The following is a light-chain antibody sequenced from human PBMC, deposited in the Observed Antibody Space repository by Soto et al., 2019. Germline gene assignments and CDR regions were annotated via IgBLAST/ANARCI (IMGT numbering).Light chain of an antibody. Sequence: QSVVTQPASVSGSPGQSITISCTGTSGDVASYNYVSWYQQHPGKAPQVLIYDVSSRPSGISSRFSGSKSGNTASLAISGLQAEDEADYYCCSYSSSSARYVFGTGTQLTVL. CDR2: DVS. CDR3: CSYSSSSARYV. V-gene: IGLV2-14*01. CDR1: SGDVASYNY. J-gene: IGLJ7*01.